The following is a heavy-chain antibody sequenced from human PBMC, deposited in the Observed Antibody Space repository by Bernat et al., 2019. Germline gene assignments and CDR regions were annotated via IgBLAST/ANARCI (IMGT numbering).Heavy chain of an antibody. CDR2: INAGNGNT. J-gene: IGHJ3*02. CDR1: GYTFTSYA. D-gene: IGHD2-21*02. Sequence: QVQHVQTGAERKKPGASVKGSCKASGYTFTSYAMHWVGQAPGQRLEWMGWINAGNGNTKYSQKFQGRGTITRDTSASTAYMELSSLRSEDTAVYYCARSKSVVTLDAFDIWGQGTMVTFS. V-gene: IGHV1-3*01. CDR3: ARSKSVVTLDAFDI.